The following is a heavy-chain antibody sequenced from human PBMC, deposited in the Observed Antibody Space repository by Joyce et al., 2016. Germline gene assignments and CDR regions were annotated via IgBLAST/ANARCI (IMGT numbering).Heavy chain of an antibody. CDR2: ISGGDDGT. D-gene: IGHD2-15*01. CDR3: AKGTLGSCSGTTCYPLDS. J-gene: IGHJ4*02. V-gene: IGHV3-23*01. Sequence: EVQLLESGGGWVQPGGSLRLACAASGFTFSSYAMSWVRQAPGKVLEWVSAISGGDDGTYHADSVGGRFTISRDNSKNTLYLQMNSLTAEDTAIYYCAKGTLGSCSGTTCYPLDSWGQGTLVTVSS. CDR1: GFTFSSYA.